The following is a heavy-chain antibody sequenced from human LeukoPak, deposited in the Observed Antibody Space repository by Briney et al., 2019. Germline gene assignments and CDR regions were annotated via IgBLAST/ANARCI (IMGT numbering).Heavy chain of an antibody. Sequence: PGGSLRLSCAASGFTFSNYAMHWVRQAPGKGLEWVAVISSDGGNKYYADSVKGRFTISRDNSKNTLYLQMNSLRAEDTAVYYCAEEKIYYFDYWGQGTLVTVSS. J-gene: IGHJ4*02. CDR1: GFTFSNYA. V-gene: IGHV3-30-3*01. CDR3: AEEKIYYFDY. CDR2: ISSDGGNK.